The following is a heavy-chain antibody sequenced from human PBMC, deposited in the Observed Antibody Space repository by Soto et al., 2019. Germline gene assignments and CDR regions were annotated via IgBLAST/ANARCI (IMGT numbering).Heavy chain of an antibody. Sequence: GGSLRLSCAASGFTFSSYAMHWVRQAPGKGLEWVAVISYDGSNKYYADSVKGRFTISRDNSKNTLYLQMNSLRAEDTAVYYCASRGMGIAALDYWGQGTLVTVSS. CDR1: GFTFSSYA. CDR2: ISYDGSNK. D-gene: IGHD6-13*01. J-gene: IGHJ4*02. CDR3: ASRGMGIAALDY. V-gene: IGHV3-30*04.